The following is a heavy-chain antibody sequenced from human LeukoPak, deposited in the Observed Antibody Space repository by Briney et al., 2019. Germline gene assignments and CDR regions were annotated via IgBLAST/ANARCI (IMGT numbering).Heavy chain of an antibody. V-gene: IGHV3-7*01. Sequence: PGGSLRLSCAASGFTFSSYWMSWVRQAPGKGLEWVANIKQDGSEKYYVDSVKGRFTISRDNAKNSLYLQMNSLRAEDTAVYYCARPFIYCSGGSCFAYWGQGTLVTVSS. CDR1: GFTFSSYW. CDR2: IKQDGSEK. J-gene: IGHJ4*02. CDR3: ARPFIYCSGGSCFAY. D-gene: IGHD2-15*01.